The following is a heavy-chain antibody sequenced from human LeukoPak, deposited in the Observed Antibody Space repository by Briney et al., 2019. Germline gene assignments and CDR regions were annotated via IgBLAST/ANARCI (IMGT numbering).Heavy chain of an antibody. Sequence: SETLSLTCTVSGGSIGGNSYWSWIRQPPGKGPEWIGHISNSGSTYYSPSPSSRVTISLDTSKNQFSLKLRSVTAADTAVYYCASGGHSSGWYWSDYWGQGTLVTVSS. CDR1: GGSIGGNSY. CDR3: ASGGHSSGWYWSDY. J-gene: IGHJ4*02. V-gene: IGHV4-59*12. D-gene: IGHD6-19*01. CDR2: ISNSGST.